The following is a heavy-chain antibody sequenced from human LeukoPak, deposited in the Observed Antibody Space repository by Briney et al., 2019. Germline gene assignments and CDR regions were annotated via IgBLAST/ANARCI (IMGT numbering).Heavy chain of an antibody. J-gene: IGHJ4*02. CDR1: GAPISGST. V-gene: IGHV4-59*01. CDR3: ARGTGGGYFYFED. CDR2: IYYTGST. Sequence: SETLSLTCTVSGAPISGSTWTRFRNPPGKDLKGIGYIYYTGSTNYNPSLESRVTISIDTSKNQFSLKLRSVTAADTALYYCARGTGGGYFYFEDWGQGTLVTVSS. D-gene: IGHD5-12*01.